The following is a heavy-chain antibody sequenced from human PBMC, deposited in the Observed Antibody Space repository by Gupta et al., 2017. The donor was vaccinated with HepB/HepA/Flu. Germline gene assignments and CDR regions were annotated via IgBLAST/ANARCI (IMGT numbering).Heavy chain of an antibody. J-gene: IGHJ6*03. CDR1: GFAFRSYS. CDR3: ARVPYDYYYYYYKDV. Sequence: EVQLVESGGGLVQPGGSLRLSCAASGFAFRSYSMNWVRQAPGKGLEWVSYISSSTSTIYYADSVKGRLTISRDNAKNSLYLQRNSLRDEDTAVYYCARVPYDYYYYYYKDVWGKGTTVTVSS. V-gene: IGHV3-48*02. CDR2: ISSSTSTI. D-gene: IGHD2-2*01.